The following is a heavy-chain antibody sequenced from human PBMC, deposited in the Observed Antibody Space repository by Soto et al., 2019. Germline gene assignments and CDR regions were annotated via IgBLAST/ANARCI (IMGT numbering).Heavy chain of an antibody. CDR3: ARDMYSSSSFWFDP. V-gene: IGHV1-18*04. Sequence: WASVKVSFKASGYTFTSYGISWVRQAPGQGLEWMGWISAYNGNTNYAQKLQGRVTMTTDTSTSTAYMELRSLRSDDTAVYYCARDMYSSSSFWFDPWGQGTLVTVSS. J-gene: IGHJ5*02. CDR2: ISAYNGNT. D-gene: IGHD6-6*01. CDR1: GYTFTSYG.